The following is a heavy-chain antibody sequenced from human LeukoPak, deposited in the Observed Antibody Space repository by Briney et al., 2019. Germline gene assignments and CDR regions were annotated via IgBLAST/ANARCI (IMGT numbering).Heavy chain of an antibody. CDR3: ARDLGRGYDILTGYFDYYYYGMDV. CDR2: ISSSSSYI. J-gene: IGHJ6*02. V-gene: IGHV3-21*01. CDR1: GFTFRSYS. Sequence: PGGSLRLSCVASGFTFRSYSMNWVRQAPGKGLEWVSSISSSSSYIYYADSVKGRFTISRDNAKNSLYLQMNSLSAQDTAVYYCARDLGRGYDILTGYFDYYYYGMDVWGQGTTVTVSS. D-gene: IGHD3-9*01.